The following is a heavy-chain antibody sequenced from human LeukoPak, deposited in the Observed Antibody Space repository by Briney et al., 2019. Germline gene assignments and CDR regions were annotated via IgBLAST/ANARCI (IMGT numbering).Heavy chain of an antibody. J-gene: IGHJ4*02. CDR3: ARSPRYYYDSSGYSHLDY. CDR1: GYTFTGYY. CDR2: INPNSGGT. D-gene: IGHD3-22*01. V-gene: IGHV1-2*02. Sequence: GASVKVSCKASGYTFTGYYMHWVRQAPGQGLEWMGWINPNSGGTNYAQKFQGRVTMTRDTSISTAYMELSRLRSDDTAVYYCARSPRYYYDSSGYSHLDYWGQGTLVTVSS.